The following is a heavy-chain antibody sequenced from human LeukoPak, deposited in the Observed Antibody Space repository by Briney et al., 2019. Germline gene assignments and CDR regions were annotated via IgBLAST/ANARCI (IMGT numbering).Heavy chain of an antibody. V-gene: IGHV3-74*01. CDR3: ARAMISGSDY. J-gene: IGHJ4*02. D-gene: IGHD3-22*01. CDR1: GFTFSSSW. Sequence: GGSLRLSCAAFGFTFSSSWMHWVRQAPGKGLVWVSRINSDGSTTTYADSVKGRFAISRDNAKNTVYLQMNSLRAEDTAVYYCARAMISGSDYWGQGTLVTVSS. CDR2: INSDGSTT.